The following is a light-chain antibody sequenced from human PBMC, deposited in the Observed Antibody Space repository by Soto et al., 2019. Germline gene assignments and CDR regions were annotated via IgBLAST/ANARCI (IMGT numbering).Light chain of an antibody. CDR3: QQYNTWPPKYT. CDR2: RAS. Sequence: EIVMTQSPATLSVSPGGSATLSCRANQSVASYLAWYQQRPGQPPRLLIYRASTRATGIPARFSGSGSGTDSSLTISSLQSEDFAVYYCQQYNTWPPKYTFGQGTKLEIK. V-gene: IGKV3-15*01. J-gene: IGKJ2*01. CDR1: QSVASY.